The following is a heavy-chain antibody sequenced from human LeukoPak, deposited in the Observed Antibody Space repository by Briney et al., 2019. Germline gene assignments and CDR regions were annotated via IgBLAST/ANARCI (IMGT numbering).Heavy chain of an antibody. CDR3: ARGAWYCIY. CDR2: IKPDGSEK. V-gene: IGHV3-7*01. CDR1: GFTFTTYW. J-gene: IGHJ4*02. Sequence: PGGSLRLSCAPSGFTFTTYWMSWVRQAPGKGLEWLANIKPDGSEKNYVDSVRGRFTISRDNAKNSLYPEMNSLRAEDTAVCYCARGAWYCIYWGQGTLVSVSS. D-gene: IGHD6-19*01.